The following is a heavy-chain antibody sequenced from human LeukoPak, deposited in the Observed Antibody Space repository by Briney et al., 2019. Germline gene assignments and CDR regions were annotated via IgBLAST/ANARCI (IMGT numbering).Heavy chain of an antibody. D-gene: IGHD5-18*01. Sequence: PGGSLRLSCAGSGFTFSSYSMNWVRQAPGKGLEWVSCISSSSYIYYADSVKGRFTISRDNAKNSLYLQMNSLRAEDTAVYYCATSPVYSYGHPYYFDYWGQGTLVTVSS. V-gene: IGHV3-21*01. CDR1: GFTFSSYS. J-gene: IGHJ4*02. CDR3: ATSPVYSYGHPYYFDY. CDR2: ISSSSYI.